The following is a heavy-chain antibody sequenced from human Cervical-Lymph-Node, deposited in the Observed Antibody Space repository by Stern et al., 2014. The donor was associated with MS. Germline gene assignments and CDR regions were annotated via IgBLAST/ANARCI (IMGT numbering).Heavy chain of an antibody. D-gene: IGHD6-25*01. V-gene: IGHV3-30-3*01. J-gene: IGHJ4*02. Sequence: VQLVESGGGVVQPGRSLRLSCATSGFTFGRHSMHWVRQAPGQGLAWVAIISYDGSSQHYADSVKGRFTISRSNFNNTLYLQMNSLRVEDTAMYYCARPSAARYFDYWGQGSQVTVSS. CDR2: ISYDGSSQ. CDR3: ARPSAARYFDY. CDR1: GFTFGRHS.